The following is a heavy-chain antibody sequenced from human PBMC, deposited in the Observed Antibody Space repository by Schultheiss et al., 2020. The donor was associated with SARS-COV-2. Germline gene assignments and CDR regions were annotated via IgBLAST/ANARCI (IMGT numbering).Heavy chain of an antibody. J-gene: IGHJ3*01. Sequence: GGSLRLSCSASGFTFSNYAMHWVRQAPGKGLEWVAIISYDGTNKYYADSVKGRFTISRDNAMDTVYLQMNSLGAEDTAVYYCARDLVTDYVWGGYRSHGFDVWGQGTTVTVSS. CDR3: ARDLVTDYVWGGYRSHGFDV. CDR2: ISYDGTNK. V-gene: IGHV3-30*01. D-gene: IGHD3-16*02. CDR1: GFTFSNYA.